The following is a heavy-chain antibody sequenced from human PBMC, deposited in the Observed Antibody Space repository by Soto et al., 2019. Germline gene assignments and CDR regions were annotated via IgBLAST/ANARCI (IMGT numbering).Heavy chain of an antibody. J-gene: IGHJ4*02. CDR2: MSYAGTYK. CDR3: SYDTFGDKDF. CDR1: GFTFSDYG. Sequence: GGSLRLSCAVSGFTFSDYGMHWVRQAPGKGLEWVAVMSYAGTYKYYADSVKGRFTISRDNAKNTLYLQMNSLGVEDTALYYCSYDTFGDKDFWGQGTPVTVSS. D-gene: IGHD3-9*01. V-gene: IGHV3-30*03.